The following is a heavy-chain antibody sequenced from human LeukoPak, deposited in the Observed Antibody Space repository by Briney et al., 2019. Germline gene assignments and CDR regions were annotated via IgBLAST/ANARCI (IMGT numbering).Heavy chain of an antibody. CDR2: ISGSGGST. D-gene: IGHD6-19*01. CDR1: GFTFSSDA. V-gene: IGHV3-23*01. Sequence: GGSLRLSCAASGFTFSSDAMSWVRQAPGKGLEWVSAISGSGGSTYYADSVKGRFTISRDNSKNKLYLQMNSLRAEDTAVYYCAKDRQWLYYFDYWGQGTLVTVSS. J-gene: IGHJ4*02. CDR3: AKDRQWLYYFDY.